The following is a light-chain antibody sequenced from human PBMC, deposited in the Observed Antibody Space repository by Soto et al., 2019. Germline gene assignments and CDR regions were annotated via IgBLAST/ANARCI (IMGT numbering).Light chain of an antibody. V-gene: IGLV2-14*01. CDR1: SSDVGGYNY. CDR3: SSYTRSSTRV. J-gene: IGLJ3*02. CDR2: EVS. Sequence: QSALTQPASVSGSPGQSITISCTGTSSDVGGYNYVSWYQQHPGKAPKLMIYEVSNRPSGVSNRFSGSKSGNTGSLTISGLQAEDEADYYCSSYTRSSTRVFGGGTKLNVL.